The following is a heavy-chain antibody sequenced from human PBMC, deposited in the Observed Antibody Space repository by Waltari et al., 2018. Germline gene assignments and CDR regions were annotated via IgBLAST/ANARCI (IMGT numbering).Heavy chain of an antibody. Sequence: QVQLVQSGAEVKKPGSSVKVSCKASGGTFSSYAISWVRQAPGQGLEWMGRISPIFGTANNAQKFQGRVTITADKSTSTAYMELSSLRSEDTAVYYCARDPGGWNYGDIDYWGQGTLVTVSS. CDR3: ARDPGGWNYGDIDY. V-gene: IGHV1-69*08. J-gene: IGHJ4*02. D-gene: IGHD4-17*01. CDR2: ISPIFGTA. CDR1: GGTFSSYA.